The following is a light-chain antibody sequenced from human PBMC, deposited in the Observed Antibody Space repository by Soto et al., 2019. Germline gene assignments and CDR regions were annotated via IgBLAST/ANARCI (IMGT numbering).Light chain of an antibody. CDR2: LGS. J-gene: IGKJ5*01. V-gene: IGKV2-28*01. CDR3: MQTLQTPT. Sequence: DIVMTQSPLSLPVTPGEPASISCRSSQSLLHSNGYNYFDWYLQRPGQSPQLLIYLGSNRASGVPDRFSGSGSGTDFTLKISRVEAEDVGVYYCMQTLQTPTFGQGTRLEIK. CDR1: QSLLHSNGYNY.